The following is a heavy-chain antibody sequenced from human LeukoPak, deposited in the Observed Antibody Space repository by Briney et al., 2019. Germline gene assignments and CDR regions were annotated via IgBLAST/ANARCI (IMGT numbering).Heavy chain of an antibody. CDR2: ISSSGSTI. V-gene: IGHV3-48*03. D-gene: IGHD6-13*01. Sequence: PGGSLRLSCAASEFTFRIFDMNWVRQAPGKGLEGVSYISSSGSTIYYADSVRGRFTISRDNAKNSLYLQMDSLRAEDTAVYYCATTIAATGHFFHYWGQGTLVTVSS. J-gene: IGHJ4*02. CDR1: EFTFRIFD. CDR3: ATTIAATGHFFHY.